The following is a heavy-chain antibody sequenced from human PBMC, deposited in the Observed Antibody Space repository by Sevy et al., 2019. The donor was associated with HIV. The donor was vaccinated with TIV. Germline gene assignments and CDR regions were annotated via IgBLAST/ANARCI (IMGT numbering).Heavy chain of an antibody. CDR1: GYTLSELS. J-gene: IGHJ4*02. CDR2: FDPEDEET. CDR3: ATTKDYYDSSGSPFDY. D-gene: IGHD3-22*01. V-gene: IGHV1-24*01. Sequence: ASVKVSCKVSGYTLSELSMHWVRLAPGKGLEWMGSFDPEDEETTYAQKFQARVTMTEDTSTDTAYMKLSSLRSEDTAVYYCATTKDYYDSSGSPFDYWGQGTLVTVSS.